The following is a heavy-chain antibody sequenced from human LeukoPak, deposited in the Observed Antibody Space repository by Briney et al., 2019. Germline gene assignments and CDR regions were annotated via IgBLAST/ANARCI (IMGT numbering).Heavy chain of an antibody. V-gene: IGHV4-34*01. J-gene: IGHJ4*02. Sequence: SETLSLTCLVSALSFSTYYWSWIRQSPEKGLEWIGEVNHSGYNNYNPSLKSRVTISVDTSKNQFFLRLNSVTAADTAVYYCARQLYGSDYWGQGSLVTVS. CDR2: VNHSGYN. CDR3: ARQLYGSDY. CDR1: ALSFSTYY. D-gene: IGHD4-17*01.